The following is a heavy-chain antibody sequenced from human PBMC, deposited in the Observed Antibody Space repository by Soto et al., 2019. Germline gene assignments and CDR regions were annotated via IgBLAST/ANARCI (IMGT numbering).Heavy chain of an antibody. D-gene: IGHD3-22*01. J-gene: IGHJ4*02. V-gene: IGHV3-72*01. Sequence: GGSLRLSCTGSGFTFGDYAVSWFRQAPGKGLECVGFIRNKANSYTTEYAASVKGRFTISRDDSKNSLYLQMNSLKTEDTAVYYCARPPYDSSGYYPNWGQGTLVTVSS. CDR1: GFTFGDYA. CDR3: ARPPYDSSGYYPN. CDR2: IRNKANSYTT.